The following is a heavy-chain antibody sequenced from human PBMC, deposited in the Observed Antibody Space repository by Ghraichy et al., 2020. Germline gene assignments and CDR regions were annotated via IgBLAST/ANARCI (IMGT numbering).Heavy chain of an antibody. V-gene: IGHV3-9*01. J-gene: IGHJ6*02. CDR3: AKDASDYFDSGFGGMDG. Sequence: LSLTCAASGFTFDDYAMHWVRQAPGKGLEWVSGISWNSGRIGYADSVKGRFTISRDNAKNSLYLQMNSRRAEDTALYYCAKDASDYFDSGFGGMDGWSQGTTVTVSS. CDR2: ISWNSGRI. D-gene: IGHD3-22*01. CDR1: GFTFDDYA.